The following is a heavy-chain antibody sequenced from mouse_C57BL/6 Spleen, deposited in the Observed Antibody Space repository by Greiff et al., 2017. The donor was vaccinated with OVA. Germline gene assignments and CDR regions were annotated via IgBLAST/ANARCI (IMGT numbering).Heavy chain of an antibody. V-gene: IGHV1-81*01. CDR3: ARPYYYYYAMDY. CDR2: IYPRSGNT. Sequence: QVQLQQSGAELARPGASVKLSCKASGYTFTSYGISWVKQRTGQGLEWIGEIYPRSGNTYYNEKFKGKATLTADKSSSTAYMELRSLTSEDSAVYFCARPYYYYYAMDYWGQGTTVTVAS. CDR1: GYTFTSYG. D-gene: IGHD2-10*01. J-gene: IGHJ4*01.